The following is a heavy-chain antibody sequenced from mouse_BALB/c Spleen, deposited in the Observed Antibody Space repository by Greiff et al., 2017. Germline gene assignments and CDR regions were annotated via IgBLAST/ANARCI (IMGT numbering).Heavy chain of an antibody. D-gene: IGHD2-3*01. CDR1: GYTFTSYT. Sequence: QVQLKESGAELARPGASVKMSCKASGYTFTSYTMHWVKQRPGQGLEWIGYINPSSGYTNYNQKFKDKATLTADKSSSTAYMQLSSLTSEDSAVYYCAREGVTTFDYWGQGTTLTVSS. V-gene: IGHV1-4*01. CDR2: INPSSGYT. CDR3: AREGVTTFDY. J-gene: IGHJ2*01.